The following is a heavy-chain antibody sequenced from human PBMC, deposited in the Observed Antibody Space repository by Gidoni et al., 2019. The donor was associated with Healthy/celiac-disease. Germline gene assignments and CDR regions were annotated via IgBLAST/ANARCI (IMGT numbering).Heavy chain of an antibody. CDR2: ISWNSGSI. CDR3: AKSYYYGSGSYYIGPFDY. Sequence: EVQLVESGGGLVQPGRSLRLSCAAPGFPFDDFAMPWVRQAPGKGLEWVSGISWNSGSIGYADSVKGRFTISRDNAKNSLYLQMNSLRAEDTALYYCAKSYYYGSGSYYIGPFDYWGQGTLVTVSS. J-gene: IGHJ4*02. D-gene: IGHD3-10*01. CDR1: GFPFDDFA. V-gene: IGHV3-9*01.